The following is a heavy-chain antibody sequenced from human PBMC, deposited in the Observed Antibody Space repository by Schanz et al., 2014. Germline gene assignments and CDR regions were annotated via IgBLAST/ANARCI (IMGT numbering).Heavy chain of an antibody. CDR1: GFTFSSYA. CDR2: IGVDGTTT. J-gene: IGHJ4*02. Sequence: VQLVESGGGVVQPGRSLRLSCAASGFTFSSYAMSWVRQAPGKGLEWVSVIGVDGTTTYYADSVKGRFTISRDNSKNTLYLQMNSLRAEDTAVYYCARIGGSVFDYWAQGTLVTVSS. CDR3: ARIGGSVFDY. V-gene: IGHV3-23*04. D-gene: IGHD3-10*01.